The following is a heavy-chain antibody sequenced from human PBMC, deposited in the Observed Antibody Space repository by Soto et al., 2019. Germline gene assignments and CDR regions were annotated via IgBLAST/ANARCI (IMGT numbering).Heavy chain of an antibody. J-gene: IGHJ4*02. D-gene: IGHD2-8*01. V-gene: IGHV4-31*03. CDR3: ARRALPQCINGVCYKDGFWDY. CDR1: GGSVSSGGYY. Sequence: TSETLSLTCTVSGGSVSSGGYYWSWIRQHPGTGLEWIGYIYYSGTTYFNPSLKSRASISLDTSKNEFSLKLTSVTAADTAVYYCARRALPQCINGVCYKDGFWDYWGQGALVTVSS. CDR2: IYYSGTT.